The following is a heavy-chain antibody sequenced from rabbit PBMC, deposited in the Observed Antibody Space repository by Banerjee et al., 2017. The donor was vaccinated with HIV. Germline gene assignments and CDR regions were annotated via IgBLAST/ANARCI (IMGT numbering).Heavy chain of an antibody. D-gene: IGHD1-1*01. CDR2: IDNGDGST. Sequence: QQQLEESGGGLVKPGGTLTLTCTASGFSFSSSYYMCWVRQAPGKGPEWIACIDNGDGSTYYANWVNGRFTISRSTSLNTVTLQMTSLTAADTATYFCARTDVTSSGGYALWGQGTLVTVS. CDR1: GFSFSSSYY. CDR3: ARTDVTSSGGYAL. V-gene: IGHV1S47*01. J-gene: IGHJ6*01.